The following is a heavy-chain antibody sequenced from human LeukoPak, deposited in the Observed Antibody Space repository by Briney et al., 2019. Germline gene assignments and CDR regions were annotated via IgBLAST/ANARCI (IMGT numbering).Heavy chain of an antibody. J-gene: IGHJ4*02. V-gene: IGHV3-48*01. CDR3: ARDLPDSSGYFP. Sequence: GESLRLSCAASGFTFSSYAMNWVRQAPGKGLEWVSYISSSSSTIYYADSVKGRFTISRDDAKNSLYLQMNSLRAGDMAVYYCARDLPDSSGYFPWGQGTLVTISS. CDR2: ISSSSSTI. D-gene: IGHD3-22*01. CDR1: GFTFSSYA.